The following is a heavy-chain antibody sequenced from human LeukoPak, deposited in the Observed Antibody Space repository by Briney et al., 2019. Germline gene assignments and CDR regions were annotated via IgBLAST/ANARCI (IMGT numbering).Heavy chain of an antibody. CDR3: ARGMYYYDSSGDTSYAFDI. V-gene: IGHV1-18*01. CDR2: ISAYNGNT. J-gene: IGHJ3*02. CDR1: GYTFTSYG. Sequence: ASVKVSCKASGYTFTSYGISWVRQAPGQGLEWMGWISAYNGNTNYAQKLQGRVTMITDTSTSTAYMELRSLRSDDTAVYYCARGMYYYDSSGDTSYAFDIWGQGTMVTVSS. D-gene: IGHD3-22*01.